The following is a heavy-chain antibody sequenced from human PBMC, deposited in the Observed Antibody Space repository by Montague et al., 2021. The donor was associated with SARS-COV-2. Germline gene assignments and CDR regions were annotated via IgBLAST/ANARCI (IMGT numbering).Heavy chain of an antibody. J-gene: IGHJ4*02. D-gene: IGHD2-2*01. CDR1: GDSVSSNIAT. V-gene: IGHV6-1*01. CDR2: TYYRSKWYN. CDR3: ARIPVGSKYYFDF. Sequence: CAISGDSVSSNIATCNWIRQSPSSGLEWRGRTYYRSKWYNDYAESVKSRITIDPDTSKHQLSLHLNSVTPEDTAVYYCARIPVGSKYYFDFWGQGTLVTVSS.